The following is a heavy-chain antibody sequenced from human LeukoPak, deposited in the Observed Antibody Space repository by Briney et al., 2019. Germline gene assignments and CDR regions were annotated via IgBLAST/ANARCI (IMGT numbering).Heavy chain of an antibody. CDR1: VDSLSSYY. CDR3: ARHDYGDYVYFDY. CDR2: VYYSWST. V-gene: IGHV4-59*01. J-gene: IGHJ4*02. D-gene: IGHD4-17*01. Sequence: SETLSLTCTVCVDSLSSYYWRWIRQPPGKELEWIGYVYYSWSTNYTPSLKSRVAMSVDTSKDQFSLKLSSVTAADTAVYYCARHDYGDYVYFDYWGQGTLVTVYS.